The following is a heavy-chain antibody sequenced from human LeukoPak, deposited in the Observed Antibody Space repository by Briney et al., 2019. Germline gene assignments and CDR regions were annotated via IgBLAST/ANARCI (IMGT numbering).Heavy chain of an antibody. CDR3: ARLVLGCSSTSCHHDY. Sequence: GESLKISCKGSGYSFTTYWIAWVRQMPGKGLEWMGIIYPGDSDTRYSPSFQGQVTISADKSISTAYLQWSSLKASDTATYYCARLVLGCSSTSCHHDYWGQGTLVTVSS. V-gene: IGHV5-51*01. D-gene: IGHD2-2*01. CDR2: IYPGDSDT. CDR1: GYSFTTYW. J-gene: IGHJ4*02.